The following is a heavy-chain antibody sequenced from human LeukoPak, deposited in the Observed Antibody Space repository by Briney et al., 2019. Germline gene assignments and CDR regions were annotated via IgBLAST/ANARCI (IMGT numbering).Heavy chain of an antibody. CDR1: GDSVSSNSAA. J-gene: IGHJ3*02. Sequence: SQTLSLTRAISGDSVSSNSAAWNWIRQSPSRGLEWLGRTYYRSKWYNDYAVSVKSRITINPDTSKNQFSLQLNSVTPEDTAVYYCARSHYDILTGYLTGAFDIWGQGTMVTVSS. CDR3: ARSHYDILTGYLTGAFDI. CDR2: TYYRSKWYN. D-gene: IGHD3-9*01. V-gene: IGHV6-1*01.